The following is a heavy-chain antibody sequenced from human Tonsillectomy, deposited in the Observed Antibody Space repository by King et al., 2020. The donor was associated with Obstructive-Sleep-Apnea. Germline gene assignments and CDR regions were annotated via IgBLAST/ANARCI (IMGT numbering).Heavy chain of an antibody. D-gene: IGHD5-18*01. CDR1: GGSINNSNYY. Sequence: LQLQESGPGLVKPSETLSLTCTVSGGSINNSNYYWGWIRQPPGKGLEWIGTISYSGSAYDNPSLKSRVTISVDTSKNQFSLRLSSVTAADTAVYYCAKGHRIQLWLPIDSWGQGTLVTVSS. V-gene: IGHV4-39*07. CDR3: AKGHRIQLWLPIDS. CDR2: ISYSGSA. J-gene: IGHJ4*02.